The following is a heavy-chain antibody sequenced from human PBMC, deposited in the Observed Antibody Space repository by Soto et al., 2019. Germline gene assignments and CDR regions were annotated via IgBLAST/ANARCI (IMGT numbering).Heavy chain of an antibody. Sequence: QVQLQESGPGLVKPSGTLSLTCTVSGGSISSSNWGSWIRQPPGKGLEWIGEIYHSGDTNYNPSLKSRLTISVDKSRNQFSLKLTSLTAADTALYYCAKSDSGSGCLWGQGTMVTVS. V-gene: IGHV4-4*02. CDR1: GGSISSSNW. J-gene: IGHJ3*01. CDR3: AKSDSGSGCL. CDR2: IYHSGDT. D-gene: IGHD6-19*01.